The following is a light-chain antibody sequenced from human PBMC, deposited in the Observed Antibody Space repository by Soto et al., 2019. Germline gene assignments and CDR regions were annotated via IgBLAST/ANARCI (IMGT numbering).Light chain of an antibody. Sequence: NFMLTQPHSVSESPGKTVTISRTRSGGSIASNHVQWYQQRPGSAPTTVIYKNDQRPSGVPDRFSGSIDSSSNSASLSISGLKTEDEADFYCQSYDSDSVVFGGGTKLTVL. CDR1: GGSIASNH. CDR3: QSYDSDSVV. J-gene: IGLJ2*01. V-gene: IGLV6-57*04. CDR2: KND.